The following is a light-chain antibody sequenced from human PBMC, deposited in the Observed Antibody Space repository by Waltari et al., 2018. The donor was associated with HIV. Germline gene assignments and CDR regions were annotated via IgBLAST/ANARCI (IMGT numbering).Light chain of an antibody. V-gene: IGLV8-61*01. CDR1: SGSVSTNYY. CDR2: DTN. Sequence: QTVVTQEPSFSVSPGGTVTLTCGLSSGSVSTNYYPSWYQPTPGQAPRTLIYDTNTRSSGVPDRFSGSILGNKSALTITGAQAYDESDYYCVLYMGSGIWVFGGGTKLTVL. CDR3: VLYMGSGIWV. J-gene: IGLJ3*02.